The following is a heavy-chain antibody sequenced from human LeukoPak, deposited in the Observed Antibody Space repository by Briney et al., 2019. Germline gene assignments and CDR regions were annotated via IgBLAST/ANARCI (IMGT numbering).Heavy chain of an antibody. CDR1: GFTFSSYA. J-gene: IGHJ4*02. CDR3: ARAVSGNSYSNYFDY. Sequence: GGSLRLSCAVSGFTFSSYAMHWVRQAPGKGLEWVVVISYDGSNKYYADSVKGRFTISRDNSKNTLYLQMNSLRAEDTAVYYCARAVSGNSYSNYFDYWGQGTLVTVSS. D-gene: IGHD4-23*01. V-gene: IGHV3-30-3*01. CDR2: ISYDGSNK.